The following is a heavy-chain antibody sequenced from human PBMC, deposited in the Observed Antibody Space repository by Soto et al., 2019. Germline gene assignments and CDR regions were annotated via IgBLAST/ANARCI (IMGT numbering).Heavy chain of an antibody. CDR2: IKTKTDGGTT. D-gene: IGHD2-15*01. V-gene: IGHV3-15*07. CDR3: TTGKYCSGCNCYSGSFDY. CDR1: GFTFTNAW. J-gene: IGHJ4*02. Sequence: GGSLRLSCTASGFTFTNAWMNWVRQAPGKGLEWVGHIKTKTDGGTTDYAAPVKGRFTISRDDSKNTLDLQMNSLQTEDTAVYYCTTGKYCSGCNCYSGSFDYCGQGTLVTVSS.